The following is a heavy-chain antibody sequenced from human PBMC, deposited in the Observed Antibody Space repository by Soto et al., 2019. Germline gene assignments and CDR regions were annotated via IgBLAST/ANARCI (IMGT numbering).Heavy chain of an antibody. J-gene: IGHJ3*02. Sequence: QVQLQESGPGLVKPSQTLSLTCSVSGVSINSGGYYWSWIRHHPGQGLEGIGYIYYTGHTFYNPSLKSRVAMSLDTSKNQFSLKLSSVTAADTAVYYCARGSQLERDALDIWGQGTMVTVSS. CDR3: ARGSQLERDALDI. D-gene: IGHD1-1*01. CDR1: GVSINSGGYY. V-gene: IGHV4-31*03. CDR2: IYYTGHT.